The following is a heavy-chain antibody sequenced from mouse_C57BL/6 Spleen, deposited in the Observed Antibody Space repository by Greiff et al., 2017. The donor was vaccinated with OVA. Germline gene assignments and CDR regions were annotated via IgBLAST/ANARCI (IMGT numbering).Heavy chain of an antibody. Sequence: VQLQQPGAELVKPGASVKLSCKASGYTFTSYWMQWVKQRPGQGLEWIGEIDPSDSYTNYNQKFKGKATLTVDTSSSTAYMQLSSLTSEDSAVYYCARRGDYGQGSFDDWGQGTTLTVSS. D-gene: IGHD2-4*01. CDR2: IDPSDSYT. V-gene: IGHV1-50*01. J-gene: IGHJ2*01. CDR3: ARRGDYGQGSFDD. CDR1: GYTFTSYW.